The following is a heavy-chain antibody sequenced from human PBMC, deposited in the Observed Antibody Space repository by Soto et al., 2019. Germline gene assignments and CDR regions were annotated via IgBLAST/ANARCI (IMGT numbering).Heavy chain of an antibody. Sequence: SETLSLTCTVSGGSISSYYWSWIRQPPGKGLEWIGYIYYSGSTNYNPSLKSRVTISVDTSKNQFSLKLSSVTAADTAVYYCASRGPYGDYAWFDPWGQGTLVTVSS. CDR1: GGSISSYY. CDR3: ASRGPYGDYAWFDP. J-gene: IGHJ5*02. D-gene: IGHD4-17*01. V-gene: IGHV4-59*08. CDR2: IYYSGST.